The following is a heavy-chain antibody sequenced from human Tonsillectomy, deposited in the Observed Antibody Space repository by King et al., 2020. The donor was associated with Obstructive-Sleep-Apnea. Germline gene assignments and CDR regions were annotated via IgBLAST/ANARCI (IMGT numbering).Heavy chain of an antibody. CDR2: ISYDGINK. J-gene: IGHJ4*02. D-gene: IGHD3-10*01. Sequence: HVQLVESGGGVVQPGRSLRLSCSASGFSISSFGMHWVRQAPGKGLEWVAVISYDGINKYYADFVKGRFTISRDTSKNTLFLQMNSLRAEDTAVYYCAKDQAAYGSGRGAQDYWGQGTLVTVSS. CDR3: AKDQAAYGSGRGAQDY. CDR1: GFSISSFG. V-gene: IGHV3-30*18.